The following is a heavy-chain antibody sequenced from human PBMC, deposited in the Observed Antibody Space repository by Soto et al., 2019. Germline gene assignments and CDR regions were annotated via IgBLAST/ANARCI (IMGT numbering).Heavy chain of an antibody. CDR1: GFTFTGHY. D-gene: IGHD1-26*01. CDR2: IGPESGAT. Sequence: ASVKVSCKASGFTFTGHYIHWLRQAPEQGPEWMGEIGPESGATRYAQKFQGRVTMTRDTSITTVYMELKNLSPDDTAVYYCGRGRSGQIVVFYWGQGTPVTVSS. J-gene: IGHJ4*02. CDR3: GRGRSGQIVVFY. V-gene: IGHV1-2*02.